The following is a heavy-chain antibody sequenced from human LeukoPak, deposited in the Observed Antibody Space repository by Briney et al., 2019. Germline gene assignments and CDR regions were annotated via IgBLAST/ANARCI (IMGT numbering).Heavy chain of an antibody. CDR2: ISGSGDNT. V-gene: IGHV3-23*01. J-gene: IGHJ4*02. Sequence: PGGSLRLSCAASGFTFSSYAMSWVRQAPGKGLEWVSAISGSGDNTYYADSVKGRFTISRDNSKNTLYLQTNSLRAEDTAVYYCAKSGGSYPYYSDYWGQGTLVTVSS. D-gene: IGHD1-26*01. CDR1: GFTFSSYA. CDR3: AKSGGSYPYYSDY.